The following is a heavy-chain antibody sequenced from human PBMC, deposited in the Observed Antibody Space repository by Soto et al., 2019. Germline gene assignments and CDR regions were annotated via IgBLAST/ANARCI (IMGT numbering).Heavy chain of an antibody. V-gene: IGHV1-2*02. CDR2: INPASGGT. CDR1: GYIFTGYY. D-gene: IGHD1-1*01. Sequence: ASVKVSCKGFGYIFTGYYIHWVRQAPGQGLEWMGWINPASGGTNYAQKFQGRVTMTRDTSISTAYLELSRLRSDDTAVYYCARGGTTSLDYWGQGTQVTVSS. J-gene: IGHJ4*02. CDR3: ARGGTTSLDY.